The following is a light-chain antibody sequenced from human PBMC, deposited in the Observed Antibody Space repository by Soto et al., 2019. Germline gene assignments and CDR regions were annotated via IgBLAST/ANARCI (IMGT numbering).Light chain of an antibody. J-gene: IGLJ1*01. CDR1: SSDVGGYHY. CDR3: SSFTSTHTYV. CDR2: QVS. V-gene: IGLV2-14*03. Sequence: QSVLAQPASVSGSPEQSMTISCTGSSSDVGGYHYGSWYQQHPGKAPKLIIYQVSHRPSGVSDRFSGSKSGNTASLTISGLQGEDEATYYCSSFTSTHTYVFGTGTKVTVL.